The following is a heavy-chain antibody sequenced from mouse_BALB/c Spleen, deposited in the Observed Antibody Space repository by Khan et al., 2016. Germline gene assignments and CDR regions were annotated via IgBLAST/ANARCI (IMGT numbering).Heavy chain of an antibody. J-gene: IGHJ2*01. Sequence: EVQLQESGPELVKPGASVKISCKASGYSFTDYFMNWVMQSHGKSLEWIGRINPYNGDIFYNQNFKDKAKLTVDKSSSTAHMELRSLASEDSAVYYCARGLLRGYYDYWGQGTTRTVSS. CDR1: GYSFTDYF. D-gene: IGHD1-1*01. CDR3: ARGLLRGYYDY. CDR2: INPYNGDI. V-gene: IGHV1-20*02.